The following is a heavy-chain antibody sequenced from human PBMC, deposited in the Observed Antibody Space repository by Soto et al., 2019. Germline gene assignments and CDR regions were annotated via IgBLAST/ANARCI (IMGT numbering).Heavy chain of an antibody. CDR3: ANKYDVWSGYSFPFDF. Sequence: GGSLRLSCAASGLTFSSYAMSWVRQAPGKGLEWVSDIGGSGGRIYYADSVKGRFTISRDNSKNTLYLQMNSLRAEDTAVYYCANKYDVWSGYSFPFDFWGQGALVTVSS. D-gene: IGHD3-3*01. J-gene: IGHJ4*02. V-gene: IGHV3-23*01. CDR2: IGGSGGRI. CDR1: GLTFSSYA.